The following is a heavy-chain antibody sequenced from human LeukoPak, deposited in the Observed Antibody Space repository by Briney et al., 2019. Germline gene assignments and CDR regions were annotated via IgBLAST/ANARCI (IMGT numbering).Heavy chain of an antibody. CDR2: IYSGGST. CDR3: ARGIIGAAAGDAFDI. D-gene: IGHD6-13*01. Sequence: PRGSLRLSCAASGFTVSSNYMSWVRQAPGKGLEWVSVIYSGGSTYYADSVKGRFTISRDNSKNTLYLQMNSLRAEDTAVYCCARGIIGAAAGDAFDIWGQGTMVTVSS. CDR1: GFTVSSNY. J-gene: IGHJ3*02. V-gene: IGHV3-66*01.